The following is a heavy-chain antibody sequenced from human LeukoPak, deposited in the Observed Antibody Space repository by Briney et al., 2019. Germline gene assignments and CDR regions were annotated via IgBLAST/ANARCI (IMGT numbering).Heavy chain of an antibody. Sequence: AASVKVSCKASGYTFTGYYMHWVRQAAGQGLEWMAWINPNSGGTYYAQNFHDRITMTRDTSISTAYMELSRLRSDDTAIYYCARANALYCSSTSCLFDYWGQGTLVTVSS. CDR3: ARANALYCSSTSCLFDY. V-gene: IGHV1-2*02. CDR2: INPNSGGT. D-gene: IGHD2-2*01. J-gene: IGHJ4*02. CDR1: GYTFTGYY.